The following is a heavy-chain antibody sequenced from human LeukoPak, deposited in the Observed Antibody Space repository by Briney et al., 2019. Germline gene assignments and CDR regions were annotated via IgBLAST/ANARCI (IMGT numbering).Heavy chain of an antibody. CDR2: ISGSGGST. J-gene: IGHJ6*03. Sequence: PGGSLRLSCAASGFTFSSYAMNWVRQAPGKGLEWVSAISGSGGSTYYADSVKGRFTISRDNSKNTLYLQMNSLRAEDTAVYYCAKDAAAGFYYCYYYYMDVWGKGTTVTVSS. V-gene: IGHV3-23*01. CDR3: AKDAAAGFYYCYYYYMDV. CDR1: GFTFSSYA. D-gene: IGHD6-13*01.